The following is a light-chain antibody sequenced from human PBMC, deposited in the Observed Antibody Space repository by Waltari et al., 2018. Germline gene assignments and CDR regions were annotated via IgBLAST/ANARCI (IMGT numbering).Light chain of an antibody. J-gene: IGKJ1*01. Sequence: DIQMTLSPSSLSASVGDRVTVTCRASQAISNFLAWYQQKPGKVPKLLIYAASTLQSGVPSRFSASGSGTDFTLTISSLQPEDVATYYCQNYNSALGTFGQGTKVEIK. CDR3: QNYNSALGT. CDR2: AAS. CDR1: QAISNF. V-gene: IGKV1-27*01.